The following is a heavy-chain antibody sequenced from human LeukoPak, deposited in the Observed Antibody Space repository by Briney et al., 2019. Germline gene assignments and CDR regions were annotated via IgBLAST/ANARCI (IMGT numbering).Heavy chain of an antibody. CDR1: GYTFTNYW. CDR3: ARLIGGPARPGFDY. Sequence: PGESLKISCEGSGYTFTNYWIGWVRQMPGKGLEWMGIIYPGDSDTKYNTSFQGQVTISAGKSITTAYLQWSSLKASDSAIYYCARLIGGPARPGFDYWGQGTLVTVSS. D-gene: IGHD6-6*01. CDR2: IYPGDSDT. V-gene: IGHV5-51*01. J-gene: IGHJ4*02.